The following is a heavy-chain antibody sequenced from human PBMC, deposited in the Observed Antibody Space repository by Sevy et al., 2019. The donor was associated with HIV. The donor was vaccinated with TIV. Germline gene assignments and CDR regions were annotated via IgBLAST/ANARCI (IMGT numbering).Heavy chain of an antibody. J-gene: IGHJ4*02. CDR1: GFPFSSYA. D-gene: IGHD3-3*01. CDR2: ISYDGSNK. V-gene: IGHV3-30-3*01. Sequence: GESLKISCAASGFPFSSYAMRWVRQAPGKGLEWVAVISYDGSNKYYADSVKGRFTISRDNSKNTLYLQMNSLRAEDTAVYYCARDLRVLEWLSFVFDYWGQGTLVTVSS. CDR3: ARDLRVLEWLSFVFDY.